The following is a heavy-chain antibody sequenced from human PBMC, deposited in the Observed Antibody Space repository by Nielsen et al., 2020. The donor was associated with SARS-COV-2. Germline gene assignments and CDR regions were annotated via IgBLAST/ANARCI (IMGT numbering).Heavy chain of an antibody. CDR2: ISYDGSNK. J-gene: IGHJ6*02. D-gene: IGHD3-10*01. Sequence: GESLKISCAASGFTFSSYGMHWVRQAPGKGLEWVAVISYDGSNKYYADSAKGRFTISRDNSKDTLYLQMNSLRAEDTAVYYCAKDQGFGLLDVWGQGTTVTVSS. CDR3: AKDQGFGLLDV. V-gene: IGHV3-30*18. CDR1: GFTFSSYG.